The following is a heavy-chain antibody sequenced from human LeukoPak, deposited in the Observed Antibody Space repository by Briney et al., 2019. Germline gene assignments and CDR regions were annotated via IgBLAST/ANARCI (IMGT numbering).Heavy chain of an antibody. D-gene: IGHD3-9*01. Sequence: GASVKVSCKASGYTFTSYYMHWVRQAPGQGLEWMGIINPSAGTTTYAQKFQGRVTMTRNTSISTAYMELSSLRSEDTAVYYCARGQNVLRYFGDVWGKGTTVTISS. CDR2: INPSAGTT. V-gene: IGHV1-46*01. CDR1: GYTFTSYY. J-gene: IGHJ6*04. CDR3: ARGQNVLRYFGDV.